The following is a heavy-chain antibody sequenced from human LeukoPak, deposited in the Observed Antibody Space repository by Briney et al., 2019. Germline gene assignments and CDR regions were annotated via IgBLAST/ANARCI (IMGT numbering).Heavy chain of an antibody. V-gene: IGHV1-2*02. J-gene: IGHJ4*02. CDR1: GYTFTGYY. CDR2: INPNSGDT. D-gene: IGHD3-10*01. CDR3: ARAQYYYPHHYYVY. Sequence: PSVKVSCTPSGYTFTGYYMNWVRQAPGQGLEWMGWINPNSGDTSYAQKFQGRVTMTRDTSISTAYMELSRLKSNDTAVYYCARAQYYYPHHYYVYWGQGTLVTVSS.